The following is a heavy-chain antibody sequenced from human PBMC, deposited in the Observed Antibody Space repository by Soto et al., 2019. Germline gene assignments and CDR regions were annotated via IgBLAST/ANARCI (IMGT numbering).Heavy chain of an antibody. J-gene: IGHJ4*02. V-gene: IGHV4-4*02. CDR2: IYHSGST. CDR3: ARSTVTEDY. CDR1: GGSISSNNW. D-gene: IGHD4-17*01. Sequence: QVQLQESGPGLVKPSGTLSLTCAVSGGSISSNNWWSWVRQPPGKGLEWIGEIYHSGSTNYNASLKSLLTISVDKSKNQFSLKLSSVTAADPAVYYCARSTVTEDYWGQGTLVTVSS.